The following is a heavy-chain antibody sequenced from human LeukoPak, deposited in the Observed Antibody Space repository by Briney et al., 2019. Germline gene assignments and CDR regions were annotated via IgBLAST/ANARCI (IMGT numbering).Heavy chain of an antibody. D-gene: IGHD3-16*02. J-gene: IGHJ4*02. CDR2: ISYDGSNK. CDR1: GFTFSSYG. Sequence: PGRTLRLSCAASGFTFSSYGMHWVRQAPGKGLEWVAVISYDGSNKYYADSVKGRFTISRDNSKNTLYLQMNSLRAEDTAVYYCARVGLSEFYFDYWGQGTLVTVSS. V-gene: IGHV3-30*03. CDR3: ARVGLSEFYFDY.